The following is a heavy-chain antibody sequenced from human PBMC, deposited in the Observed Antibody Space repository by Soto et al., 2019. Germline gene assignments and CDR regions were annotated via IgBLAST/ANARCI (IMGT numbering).Heavy chain of an antibody. V-gene: IGHV1-58*01. Sequence: GASVKVSCKVSGFTFTISAVQWVRQARGQRLEWIGWIVVGSGNTNYAQKFQERVTITRDMSTSTAYMELSSLRSEDTAVYYCAALAFRVERAYFDYWGQGTLVTVSS. J-gene: IGHJ4*02. CDR1: GFTFTISA. CDR3: AALAFRVERAYFDY. D-gene: IGHD3-3*01. CDR2: IVVGSGNT.